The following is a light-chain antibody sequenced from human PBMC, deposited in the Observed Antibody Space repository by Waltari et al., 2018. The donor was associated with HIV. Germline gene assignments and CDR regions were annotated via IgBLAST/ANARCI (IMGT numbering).Light chain of an antibody. CDR1: NSDVGSYNL. J-gene: IGLJ1*01. Sequence: QSALTQPASVSGSPGQSITISCTGTNSDVGSYNLVSWYQQHPGKAPKLMIYEGSKRPSGVSNRFSGSKYGNTASLTISGLQAEDEADCYCCSYAGSNTFVFGTGTKVTVL. CDR2: EGS. CDR3: CSYAGSNTFV. V-gene: IGLV2-23*03.